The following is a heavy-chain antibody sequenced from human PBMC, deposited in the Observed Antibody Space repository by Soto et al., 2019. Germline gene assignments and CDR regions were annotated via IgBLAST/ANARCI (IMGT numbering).Heavy chain of an antibody. CDR1: GFAFSTSA. Sequence: GGSLRLSCAASGFAFSTSAMSWVRQAPGKGLEWVATISGTVASMYYADSVKGRFTLSRDNSRTALFLQMNSLRSEDTAVYYCAKVSRFLDSGLIWGQGTLVTVSS. V-gene: IGHV3-23*01. CDR2: ISGTVASM. J-gene: IGHJ4*03. D-gene: IGHD3-10*01. CDR3: AKVSRFLDSGLI.